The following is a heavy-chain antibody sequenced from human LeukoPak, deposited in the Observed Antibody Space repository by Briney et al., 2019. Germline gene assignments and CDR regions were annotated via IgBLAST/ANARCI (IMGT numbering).Heavy chain of an antibody. V-gene: IGHV4-30-4*01. D-gene: IGHD3-9*01. J-gene: IGHJ6*02. CDR3: ASAETYYDILTRHDLARYYYGMDV. CDR2: IYYSGST. Sequence: PSQTLSLTCTVSGGSISSGDYYWSWIRQPPGKGLEWIGYIYYSGSTYYNPSLKSRVTISVDTSKNQFSLKLSSVTAADTAVYYCASAETYYDILTRHDLARYYYGMDVWGQGTTVTVSS. CDR1: GGSISSGDYY.